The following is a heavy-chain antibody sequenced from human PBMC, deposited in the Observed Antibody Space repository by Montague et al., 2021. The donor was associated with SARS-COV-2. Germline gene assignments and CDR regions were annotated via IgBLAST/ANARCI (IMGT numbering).Heavy chain of an antibody. J-gene: IGHJ4*02. V-gene: IGHV6-1*01. D-gene: IGHD2-2*01. CDR2: TYYRSKWYN. CDR1: GDSVSSNIAT. CDR3: ARIPVGSKYYFDF. Sequence: CAISGDSVSSNIATWNWIRQSPSRGLEWLGRTYYRSKWYNGYAESVKSRITIDPDTSKHQFSLHLNSVTPEDTAMYYCARIPVGSKYYFDFWGQGTLVTVSS.